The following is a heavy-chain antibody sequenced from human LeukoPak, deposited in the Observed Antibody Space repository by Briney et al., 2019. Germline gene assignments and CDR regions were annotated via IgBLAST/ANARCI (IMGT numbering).Heavy chain of an antibody. Sequence: GGSLRLSCAASGFTVSSNYMSWVRQAPGKGLEWVSAISGSGDSTYYADSVKGRFTISRDNSKNTLYLQMNSLRTEDTALYYCAKDNSGSLDYWGQGTLVTVSS. CDR2: ISGSGDST. V-gene: IGHV3-23*01. J-gene: IGHJ4*02. CDR1: GFTVSSNY. CDR3: AKDNSGSLDY. D-gene: IGHD1-26*01.